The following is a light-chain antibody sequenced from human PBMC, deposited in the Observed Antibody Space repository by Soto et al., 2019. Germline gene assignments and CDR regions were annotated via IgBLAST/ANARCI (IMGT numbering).Light chain of an antibody. J-gene: IGLJ2*01. Sequence: QSALTQPASVSGSPGQSITISCTGTSSDVGGYTYVSWYQQHPGKAPKLMIYDVSNRPSGVSDRFSGSKSGNTASLTISGLQAEDEADYYCSSYTSSTTRVVFGEGTKLTVL. CDR2: DVS. V-gene: IGLV2-14*01. CDR1: SSDVGGYTY. CDR3: SSYTSSTTRVV.